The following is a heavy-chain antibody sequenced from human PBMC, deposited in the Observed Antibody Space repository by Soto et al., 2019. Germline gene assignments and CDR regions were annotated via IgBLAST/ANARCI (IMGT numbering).Heavy chain of an antibody. CDR3: ARDPNIVLVPAALRSYYYYYGMDV. V-gene: IGHV3-7*01. D-gene: IGHD2-2*01. CDR2: IKQDGSEK. Sequence: PGGSLRLSCAASGVTFSSYWMGWVRQAPGKGLEWVANIKQDGSEKYYVDSVKGRFTISRDNAKNSLYLQMNSLRAEDTAVYYCARDPNIVLVPAALRSYYYYYGMDVWGQGTTVTVSS. CDR1: GVTFSSYW. J-gene: IGHJ6*02.